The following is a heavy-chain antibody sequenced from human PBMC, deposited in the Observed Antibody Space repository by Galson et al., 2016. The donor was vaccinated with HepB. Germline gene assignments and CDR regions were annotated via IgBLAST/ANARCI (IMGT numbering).Heavy chain of an antibody. J-gene: IGHJ4*02. CDR2: ILSKAHGGTT. V-gene: IGHV3-15*01. CDR3: TISDFSDY. D-gene: IGHD4-11*01. CDR1: GFTFSDAW. Sequence: SLRLSCAASGFTFSDAWMMWVRQAPGKGLEWVGRILSKAHGGTTHYAAPVRGRFTISRDDSENTLYLQMNSLKIEDTAIYYFTISDFSDYWGQGTLVTVSS.